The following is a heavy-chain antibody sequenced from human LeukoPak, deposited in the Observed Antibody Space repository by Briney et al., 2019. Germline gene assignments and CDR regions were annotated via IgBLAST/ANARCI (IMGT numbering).Heavy chain of an antibody. Sequence: SQTLSLTCTVSGGSISSGDYYWSWIRQPPGKGLEWIGYIYYSGSTYYNPSLKSRVTISVDTSKNQFSLKLSSVTAADTAVYYCASDIVRGVIVHAFDIWGQGTMVTVSS. CDR2: IYYSGST. V-gene: IGHV4-30-4*01. CDR1: GGSISSGDYY. J-gene: IGHJ3*02. CDR3: ASDIVRGVIVHAFDI. D-gene: IGHD3-10*01.